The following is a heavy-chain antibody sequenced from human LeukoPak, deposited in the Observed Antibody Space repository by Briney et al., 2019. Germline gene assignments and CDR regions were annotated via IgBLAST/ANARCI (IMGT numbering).Heavy chain of an antibody. V-gene: IGHV3-66*01. CDR3: AIWGGYGHGIEF. Sequence: LGGSLRLSCAASGFTVSSSDMTWVRQAPGKGLEWVSLIYSGGNTYYADSAKDRFTISRDNSKNTLYLQMNSLRAEDTAVYYCAIWGGYGHGIEFWGQGTLVTVSS. CDR2: IYSGGNT. CDR1: GFTVSSSD. D-gene: IGHD3-16*01. J-gene: IGHJ4*02.